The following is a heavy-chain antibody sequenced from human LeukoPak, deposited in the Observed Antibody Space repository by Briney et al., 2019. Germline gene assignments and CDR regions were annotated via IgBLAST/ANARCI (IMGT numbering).Heavy chain of an antibody. J-gene: IGHJ3*02. V-gene: IGHV3-21*01. CDR3: ARDKASGAYYYDSSGYYGVNDAFDI. CDR2: ISSSSSYI. Sequence: TGGSLRLSCAASGFTFSSYAMSWVRQAPGKGLEWVSSISSSSSYIYYADSVKGRFTISRDNAKNSLYLQMNSLRAEDTAVYYCARDKASGAYYYDSSGYYGVNDAFDIWGQGTMVTVSS. CDR1: GFTFSSYA. D-gene: IGHD3-22*01.